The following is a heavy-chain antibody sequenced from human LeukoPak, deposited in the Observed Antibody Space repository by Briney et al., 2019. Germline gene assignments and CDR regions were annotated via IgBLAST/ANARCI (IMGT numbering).Heavy chain of an antibody. J-gene: IGHJ4*02. CDR1: GFTFSSYG. CDR3: ARAAYYRFDY. CDR2: ISYDGSNK. D-gene: IGHD1-26*01. Sequence: PGRSLRLSCAASGFTFSSYGMHWVRQAPGKGLEWVAVISYDGSNKYYADSVKGRFTISRDNSKNTLYLQMSSLRAEDTAIYFCARAAYYRFDYWGQGTLVTVSS. V-gene: IGHV3-30*03.